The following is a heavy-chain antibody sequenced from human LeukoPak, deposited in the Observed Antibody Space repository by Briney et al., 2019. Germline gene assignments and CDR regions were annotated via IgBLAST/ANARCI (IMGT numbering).Heavy chain of an antibody. CDR1: GGSISSYY. J-gene: IGHJ5*02. CDR2: IYYSGST. Sequence: PSETLSLTCTVSGGSISSYYWSWIRQPPGKGLEWIGYIYYSGSTNYNPSLKSRVTISVDTSKNQFSLKLSSVTAADTAVYYCARDGYYYGSGSYYKGGFDPWGQGTLVTVSS. V-gene: IGHV4-59*01. CDR3: ARDGYYYGSGSYYKGGFDP. D-gene: IGHD3-10*01.